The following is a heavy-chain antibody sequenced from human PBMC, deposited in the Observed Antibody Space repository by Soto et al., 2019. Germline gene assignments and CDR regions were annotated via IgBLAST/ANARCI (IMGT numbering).Heavy chain of an antibody. V-gene: IGHV5-51*01. D-gene: IGHD3-16*01. CDR1: GYSFTSYW. CDR2: IYPGDSDT. J-gene: IGHJ6*02. Sequence: ESLKISCKGSGYSFTSYWIGWVRQMPGKGLEWMGIIYPGDSDTRYSPSFQGQVTISADKSISTAYLQWSSLKASDTAMYYCARKVVWAIYSGRLYPHYPHCRDVCYQGTTVTVS. CDR3: ARKVVWAIYSGRLYPHYPHCRDV.